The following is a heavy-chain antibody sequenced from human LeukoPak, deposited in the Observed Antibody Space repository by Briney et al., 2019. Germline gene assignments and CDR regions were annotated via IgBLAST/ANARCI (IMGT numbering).Heavy chain of an antibody. CDR3: ARDMEYYDILTGYFQY. CDR2: IWYDGSNK. J-gene: IGHJ4*02. Sequence: SXYTFTXXYMHWVRQAPGKGLEWVAVIWYDGSNKYYADSVKGRFTISRDNSKNTLYLQMNSLRAEDTAVYYCARDMEYYDILTGYFQYWGQGTLVTVSS. D-gene: IGHD3-9*01. V-gene: IGHV3-33*01. CDR1: XYTFTXXY.